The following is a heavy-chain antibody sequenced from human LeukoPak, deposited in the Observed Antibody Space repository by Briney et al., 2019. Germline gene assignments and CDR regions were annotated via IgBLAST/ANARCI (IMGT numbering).Heavy chain of an antibody. CDR2: INPNSGGT. CDR1: GHTFTGYY. J-gene: IGHJ6*03. V-gene: IGHV1-2*02. Sequence: ASVKVSCKASGHTFTGYYMHWVRQAPGQGLEWMGWINPNSGGTNYAQKFQGRVTMTRDTSISTAYMELTRLRSDDTAVYYCARGGLRVMVYRLYYMDVWGKGTTVTVSS. CDR3: ARGGLRVMVYRLYYMDV. D-gene: IGHD2-8*01.